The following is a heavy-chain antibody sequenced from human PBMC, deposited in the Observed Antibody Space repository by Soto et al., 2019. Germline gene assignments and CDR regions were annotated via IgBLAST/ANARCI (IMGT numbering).Heavy chain of an antibody. Sequence: GGSLRLSCAASGFTFSSYGMHWVRQAPGKGLEWVAVIWYDGSNKYYADSVKGRFTISRDNSKNTLYLQMNSLRAEDTAVYYCGGEGPYGDYEAEYYYYYYMDGWGKGTTVTVSS. J-gene: IGHJ6*03. V-gene: IGHV3-33*01. CDR1: GFTFSSYG. CDR3: GGEGPYGDYEAEYYYYYYMDG. D-gene: IGHD4-17*01. CDR2: IWYDGSNK.